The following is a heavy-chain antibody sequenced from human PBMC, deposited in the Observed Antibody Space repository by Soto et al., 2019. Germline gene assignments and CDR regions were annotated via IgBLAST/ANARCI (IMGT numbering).Heavy chain of an antibody. CDR2: ISGSCSTI. Sequence: EVQLVESGGGLVQPGGSLRLSCAASGFTFSSYSMNWVRQAPGKGLEWVSYISGSCSTIYYPDSVKGRFTISRDNAKKALSLQLNGRRADNTAADDFAGDLSGYRSGWSSGWGQGTLVNVSS. CDR3: AGDLSGYRSGWSSG. J-gene: IGHJ4*02. V-gene: IGHV3-48*01. D-gene: IGHD6-19*01. CDR1: GFTFSSYS.